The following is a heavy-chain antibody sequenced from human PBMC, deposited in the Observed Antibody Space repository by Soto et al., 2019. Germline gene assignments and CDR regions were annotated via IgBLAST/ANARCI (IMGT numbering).Heavy chain of an antibody. CDR3: ARGIIAVAGAHGWFDP. CDR1: GFTFSSYS. J-gene: IGHJ5*02. V-gene: IGHV3-21*01. D-gene: IGHD6-19*01. Sequence: PGGSLRLSCAASGFTFSSYSMNWVRQAPGKGLEWVSSISSSSSYIYYADSVKGRFTISRDNAKNSLYLQMNSLRAEDTAVYYCARGIIAVAGAHGWFDPWGQGTLVTVSS. CDR2: ISSSSSYI.